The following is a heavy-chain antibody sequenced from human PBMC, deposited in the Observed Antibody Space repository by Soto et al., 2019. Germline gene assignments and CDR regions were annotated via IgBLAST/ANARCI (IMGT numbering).Heavy chain of an antibody. Sequence: GSMRLSCAASGFTFSVYYMSWIRQAQGKGLEWVSYISSSSSYTNYAGSVKGRFTISRDNAKNSLYLQMNSLRAEDTAVYYCAREGISYGSGRGAFDIWGQGTMVTVSS. D-gene: IGHD3-10*01. CDR3: AREGISYGSGRGAFDI. CDR1: GFTFSVYY. CDR2: ISSSSSYT. V-gene: IGHV3-11*06. J-gene: IGHJ3*02.